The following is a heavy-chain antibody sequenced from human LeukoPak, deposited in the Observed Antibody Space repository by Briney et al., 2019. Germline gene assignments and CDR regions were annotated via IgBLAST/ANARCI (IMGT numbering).Heavy chain of an antibody. CDR3: TRERRDGYKVYFDY. D-gene: IGHD5-24*01. V-gene: IGHV4-59*01. CDR1: GDSLSNYY. J-gene: IGHJ4*02. CDR2: VYYSGST. Sequence: SETLSLTCSVSGDSLSNYYWSWIRQPPGKGLEWIGYVYYSGSTNYNPSLKSRVTISVDTSKNQFSLRLSSVTAADTAVYYCTRERRDGYKVYFDYWGQGTLVTVSS.